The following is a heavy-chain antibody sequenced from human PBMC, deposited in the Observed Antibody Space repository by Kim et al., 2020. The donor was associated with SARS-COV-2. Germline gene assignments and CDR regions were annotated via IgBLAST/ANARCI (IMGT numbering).Heavy chain of an antibody. CDR1: GGSFSGYY. V-gene: IGHV4-34*01. CDR2: INHSGST. D-gene: IGHD2-2*01. CDR3: ARGITAAPYYFDY. J-gene: IGHJ4*02. Sequence: SETLSLTCAVYGGSFSGYYWSWIRQPPGKGLEWIGEINHSGSTNYNPSLKSRVTISVDTSKNQFSLKLSSVTAADTAVYYCARGITAAPYYFDYWGQGTLVTVSS.